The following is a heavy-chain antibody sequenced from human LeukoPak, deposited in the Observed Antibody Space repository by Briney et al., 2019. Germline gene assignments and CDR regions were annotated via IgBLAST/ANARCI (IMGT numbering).Heavy chain of an antibody. Sequence: SETLSLTYTVSGYSISSGYYWGWIRQPPGKGLEWIGSIYHSGSTYYNPSLKSRVTISIDTSKNQFSLKLSSVTAADTAVYYCAREAYCGGDCYSGFDYWGQGTLVTVSS. D-gene: IGHD2-21*02. CDR1: GYSISSGYY. V-gene: IGHV4-38-2*02. CDR2: IYHSGST. J-gene: IGHJ4*02. CDR3: AREAYCGGDCYSGFDY.